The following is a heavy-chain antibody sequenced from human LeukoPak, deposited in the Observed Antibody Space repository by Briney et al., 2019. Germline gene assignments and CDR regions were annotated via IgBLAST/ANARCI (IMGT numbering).Heavy chain of an antibody. Sequence: ASVKVSCKASGYTFTGYYMHWVRQAPGQGLEWMGWINPNSGGTNYAQKLQGRVTMTTDTSTSTAYMELRSLRSDDTAVYYCARVTKYDFWSGYFYYYYGMDVWGQGTTVTVSS. J-gene: IGHJ6*02. CDR3: ARVTKYDFWSGYFYYYYGMDV. CDR1: GYTFTGYY. V-gene: IGHV1-2*02. CDR2: INPNSGGT. D-gene: IGHD3-3*01.